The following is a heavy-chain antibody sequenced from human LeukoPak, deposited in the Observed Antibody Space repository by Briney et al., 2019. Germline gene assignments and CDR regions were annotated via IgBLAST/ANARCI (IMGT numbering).Heavy chain of an antibody. V-gene: IGHV1-69*04. CDR2: IIPILGIA. CDR3: ARDDSSGRERPNWFDP. D-gene: IGHD6-19*01. CDR1: GGTFSSYA. J-gene: IGHJ5*02. Sequence: SVKVSCKASGGTFSSYAISWVRQAPGQGLEWMGRIIPILGIANYAQKFQGRVTITADKSTSTAYMELSSLRSEDTAVYHCARDDSSGRERPNWFDPWGQGTLVTVSS.